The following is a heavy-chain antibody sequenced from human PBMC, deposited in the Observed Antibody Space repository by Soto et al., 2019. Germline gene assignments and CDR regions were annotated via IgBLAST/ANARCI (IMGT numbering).Heavy chain of an antibody. Sequence: GGSLRLSCAASGFTFSHYGMHWVRQAPGKGPEWVAYISYDGDNIFYADSVKGRFTISRDNSKNTLYLQMSSLRTEDTAVYSCAKDIAMLLTPMWGSVMDAWGQGTTVTVSS. J-gene: IGHJ6*02. V-gene: IGHV3-30*18. CDR1: GFTFSHYG. CDR2: ISYDGDNI. CDR3: AKDIAMLLTPMWGSVMDA. D-gene: IGHD2-21*01.